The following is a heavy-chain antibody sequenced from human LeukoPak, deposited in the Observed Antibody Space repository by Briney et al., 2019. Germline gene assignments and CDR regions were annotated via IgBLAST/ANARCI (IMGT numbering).Heavy chain of an antibody. Sequence: PGGSLRLSCAASGFTFSSYSMNWVRQAPGKGLEWVSSISSSSSYIYYADSVKGRLTISRDNAKNSLYLQMNSLRAEDTAVYYCARDDCSSTSCYNFDYWGQGTLVTVSS. J-gene: IGHJ4*02. V-gene: IGHV3-21*01. CDR3: ARDDCSSTSCYNFDY. D-gene: IGHD2-2*02. CDR2: ISSSSSYI. CDR1: GFTFSSYS.